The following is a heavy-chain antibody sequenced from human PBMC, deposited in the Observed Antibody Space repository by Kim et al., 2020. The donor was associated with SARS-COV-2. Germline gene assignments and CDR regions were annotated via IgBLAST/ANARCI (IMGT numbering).Heavy chain of an antibody. V-gene: IGHV3-11*01. D-gene: IGHD5-12*01. CDR3: ARPPIVATISFDWYFDL. Sequence: KGSFTISRDNAKNSLYLQSNSLRAEDTAVYYCARPPIVATISFDWYFDLWGRGTLVTVSS. J-gene: IGHJ2*01.